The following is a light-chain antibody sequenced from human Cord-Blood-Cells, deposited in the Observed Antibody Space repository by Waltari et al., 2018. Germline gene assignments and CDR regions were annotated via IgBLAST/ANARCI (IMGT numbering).Light chain of an antibody. J-gene: IGLJ2*01. Sequence: QSVLTQPPSVSGAPGQRVTISCTGSSSHIGAGYDVHWYQQLPGTAPKLLIYGNSSRPSGVPDRFSGSKSGTSASLAITGLQAEDEADYYCQSYDSSLSAYVVFGGGTKLTVL. V-gene: IGLV1-40*01. CDR2: GNS. CDR3: QSYDSSLSAYVV. CDR1: SSHIGAGYD.